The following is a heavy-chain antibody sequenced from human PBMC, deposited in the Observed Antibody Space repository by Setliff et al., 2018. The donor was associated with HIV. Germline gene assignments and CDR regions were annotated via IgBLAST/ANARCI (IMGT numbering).Heavy chain of an antibody. D-gene: IGHD5-12*01. CDR1: GGSFSDYY. CDR2: INDRGNT. V-gene: IGHV4-34*01. J-gene: IGHJ4*02. CDR3: ARGRHIEATIPLDH. Sequence: LSLPCTVSGGSFSDYYWTWIRQPPNEGLEWIGEINDRGNTNYMPSLRSRVTISVDTSKNQFSLKLTSVTAADSAIYYCARGRHIEATIPLDHWGQGTRVTVS.